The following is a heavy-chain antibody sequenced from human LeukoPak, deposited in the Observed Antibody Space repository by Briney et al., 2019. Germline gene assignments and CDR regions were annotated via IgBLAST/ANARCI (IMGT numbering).Heavy chain of an antibody. J-gene: IGHJ4*02. CDR1: EFTFSNYA. V-gene: IGHV3-23*01. Sequence: PGGSLRLSCAASEFTFSNYAMSWVRQAPGKGLEWVSVISGSGGPTYYADSVKGRFTISRDNSKNTLYLQMNSLRAEDTAVYYCAMGQYYFDYWGQGTLVTVSS. CDR2: ISGSGGPT. CDR3: AMGQYYFDY.